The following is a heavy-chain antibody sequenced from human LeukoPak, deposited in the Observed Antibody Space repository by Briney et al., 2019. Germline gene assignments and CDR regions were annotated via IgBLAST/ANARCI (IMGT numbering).Heavy chain of an antibody. J-gene: IGHJ4*02. V-gene: IGHV3-73*01. D-gene: IGHD6-13*01. Sequence: GGSLRLSCAASGFTLSNAWMSWVRQPSGKGLEWVCRIRSKGSNYATAYAASVKGRFTIYRDDSKNTAYLQMDSLKTEDTAVYYCTRYASSWEQFFDYWGQGTLVTVSS. CDR3: TRYASSWEQFFDY. CDR1: GFTLSNAW. CDR2: IRSKGSNYAT.